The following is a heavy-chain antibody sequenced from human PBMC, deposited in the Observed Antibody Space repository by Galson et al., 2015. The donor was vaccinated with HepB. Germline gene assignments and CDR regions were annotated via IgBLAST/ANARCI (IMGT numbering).Heavy chain of an antibody. CDR1: GYTFTSYY. D-gene: IGHD3-22*01. CDR2: INPSGGST. J-gene: IGHJ4*02. CDR3: ARGPQGGYYYDSSGYSGLFDY. V-gene: IGHV1-46*01. Sequence: SVKVSCKASGYTFTSYYMHWVRQAPGQGPEWMGIINPSGGSTSYAQKFQGRVTMTRDTSTSTVYMELSSLRSEDTAVYYCARGPQGGYYYDSSGYSGLFDYWGQGTLVTVSS.